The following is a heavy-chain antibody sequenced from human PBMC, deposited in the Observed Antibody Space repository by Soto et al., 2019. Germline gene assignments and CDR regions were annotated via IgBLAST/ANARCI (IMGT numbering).Heavy chain of an antibody. Sequence: GGSLRLSCAASGFTFSSYFMVWVRQAPGKGLEWVSSVNKDGGSTYYLDSVKGRFTISRDNSKNTLYLQMNSLRGEDTAVYYCAKDLHNYGMDVWGQGTTVTVSS. V-gene: IGHV3-23*01. CDR3: AKDLHNYGMDV. CDR1: GFTFSSYF. CDR2: VNKDGGST. J-gene: IGHJ6*02.